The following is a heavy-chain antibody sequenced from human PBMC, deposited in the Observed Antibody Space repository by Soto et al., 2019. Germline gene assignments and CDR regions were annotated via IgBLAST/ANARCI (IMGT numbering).Heavy chain of an antibody. J-gene: IGHJ4*02. CDR1: GFTFDDYA. Sequence: SLRLSCAASGFTFDDYAMHWVRQAPGKGLEWVSGISWNSGSIGYADSVKGRFTISRDNAKNSLYLQMNSLRAEDTALYYCAKDNMVRGVIITGFDYWGQGTLVTVSS. D-gene: IGHD3-10*01. CDR2: ISWNSGSI. V-gene: IGHV3-9*01. CDR3: AKDNMVRGVIITGFDY.